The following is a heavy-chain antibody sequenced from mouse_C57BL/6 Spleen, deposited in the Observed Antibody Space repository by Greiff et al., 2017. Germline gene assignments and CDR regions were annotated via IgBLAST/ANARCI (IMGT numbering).Heavy chain of an antibody. CDR1: GFTFSSYA. V-gene: IGHV5-4*01. D-gene: IGHD1-1*01. CDR2: ISAGGSYT. Sequence: DVMLVEPGGGLVKPGGSLKLSCAASGFTFSSYAMPWVRQTPEKRLEWVETISAGGSYTNYPDTVKGRFTISRDNAKNNLYLQLSHLKSEDTAMYYCARDTTVVARGYAMDYWGQGTSVTVSS. J-gene: IGHJ4*01. CDR3: ARDTTVVARGYAMDY.